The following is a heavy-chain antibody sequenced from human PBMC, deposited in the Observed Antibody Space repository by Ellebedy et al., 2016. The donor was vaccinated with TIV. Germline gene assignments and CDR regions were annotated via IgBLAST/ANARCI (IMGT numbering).Heavy chain of an antibody. Sequence: SETLSLXCTVSDDSITDYYWNWIRQPPGKGLEWIGYIHHNGKTNSHPSLRSRVTISVDTSKKQVSLKLSSVTAADTAVYYCARDLRKGGMDVWGQGTTVTVSS. D-gene: IGHD3-9*01. CDR1: DDSITDYY. CDR2: IHHNGKT. V-gene: IGHV4-59*01. J-gene: IGHJ6*02. CDR3: ARDLRKGGMDV.